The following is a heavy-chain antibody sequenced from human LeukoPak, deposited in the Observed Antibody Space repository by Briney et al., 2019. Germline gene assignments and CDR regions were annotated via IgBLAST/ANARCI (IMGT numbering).Heavy chain of an antibody. V-gene: IGHV3-33*01. CDR1: GFTFSSYG. Sequence: QVQLVESGGGVVQPWRSLRLSCAASGFTFSSYGMHWVRQAPGKGLEWVAVIWYDGSNKYYADSVKGRFTISRDNSKNTLYLQMNSLRAEDTAVYYCARDMPRDAFDIWGQGTMVTVSS. J-gene: IGHJ3*02. D-gene: IGHD2-2*01. CDR2: IWYDGSNK. CDR3: ARDMPRDAFDI.